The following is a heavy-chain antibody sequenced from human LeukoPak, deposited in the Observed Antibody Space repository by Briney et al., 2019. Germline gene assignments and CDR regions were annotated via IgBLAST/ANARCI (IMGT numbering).Heavy chain of an antibody. CDR3: ARRIAVAGTVDY. V-gene: IGHV4-34*01. CDR1: GGSLSGYY. D-gene: IGHD6-19*01. J-gene: IGHJ4*02. Sequence: PSETLSLTCAVYGGSLSGYYWSWIRQPPGKGLEWIGEINHSGSTNYNPSLKSRVTISVDTSKNQFSLKLSSVTAADTAVYYCARRIAVAGTVDYWGQGTLVTVSS. CDR2: INHSGST.